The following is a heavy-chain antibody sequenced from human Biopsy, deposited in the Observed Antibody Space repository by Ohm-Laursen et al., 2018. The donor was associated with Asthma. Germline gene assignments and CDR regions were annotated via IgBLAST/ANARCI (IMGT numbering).Heavy chain of an antibody. CDR1: GGSMTPTSHY. Sequence: SETLSLTCVVSGGSMTPTSHYWDWIRQAPGKGLEWIGYISYGGKTSYNPSLKNRVTISRDTSKNQFSLRLTSVTAADTAVYFSARRITIFGVVQKDHGMDAWGQGTTVIVSS. D-gene: IGHD3-3*01. V-gene: IGHV4-39*01. CDR2: ISYGGKT. CDR3: ARRITIFGVVQKDHGMDA. J-gene: IGHJ6*02.